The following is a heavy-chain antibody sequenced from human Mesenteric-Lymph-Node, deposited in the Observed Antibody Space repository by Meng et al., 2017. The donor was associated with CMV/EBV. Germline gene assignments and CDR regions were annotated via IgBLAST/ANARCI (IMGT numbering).Heavy chain of an antibody. CDR1: GFTFSNYW. V-gene: IGHV3-7*01. CDR2: IKQDGSEE. D-gene: IGHD2-2*01. J-gene: IGHJ3*01. Sequence: GESLKISCAASGFTFSNYWMTWVRRAPGKGLEWVANIKQDGSEEYYVDSVKGRFTISRDNAKNSLSLQMNSLRAEDSAVYYCARNYPWDCSSTTCPGAYDVWGQGTMVTVSS. CDR3: ARNYPWDCSSTTCPGAYDV.